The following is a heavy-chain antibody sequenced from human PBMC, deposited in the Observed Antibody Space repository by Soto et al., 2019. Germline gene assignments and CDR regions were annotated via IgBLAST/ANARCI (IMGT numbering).Heavy chain of an antibody. V-gene: IGHV3-33*01. CDR3: ARAMVHQYYYYYMDV. J-gene: IGHJ6*03. D-gene: IGHD1-1*01. CDR1: GFTFSSYG. CDR2: IWYDGSNK. Sequence: QVQLVESGGGVVQPGRSLRLSCAASGFTFSSYGMHWVRQAPGKGLEWVAVIWYDGSNKYYADSVKGRFTISRDNSKNTLYLQMNSLRAEDTAVYYCARAMVHQYYYYYMDVWGKGTTVTVSS.